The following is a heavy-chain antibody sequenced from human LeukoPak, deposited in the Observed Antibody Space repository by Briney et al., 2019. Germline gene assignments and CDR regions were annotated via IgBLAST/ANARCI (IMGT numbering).Heavy chain of an antibody. Sequence: SETLSLTCTVSGYSISSGYYWGWIRQPPGKGLEWIGSIYHSGSTYYNPSPKSRVTISVDSSKNQFSLKLSSVTAADTAVYYCARARWYDAFDIWGQGTMVTVSS. J-gene: IGHJ3*02. CDR2: IYHSGST. CDR3: ARARWYDAFDI. CDR1: GYSISSGYY. D-gene: IGHD6-13*01. V-gene: IGHV4-38-2*02.